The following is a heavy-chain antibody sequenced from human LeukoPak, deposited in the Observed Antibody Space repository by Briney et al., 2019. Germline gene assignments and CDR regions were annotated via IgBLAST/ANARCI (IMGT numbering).Heavy chain of an antibody. Sequence: PGGSLRLSCAASGFTFSDYYMSWIRQAPGKGLEWVSYISSSGSTIYYADSVKGRFTISRDNAKNSLYLQMNSLRAEDTAVYYCAREGPHCSSTSCYEVLGLGDPFDIWGQGTMVTVSS. CDR2: ISSSGSTI. J-gene: IGHJ3*02. CDR1: GFTFSDYY. CDR3: AREGPHCSSTSCYEVLGLGDPFDI. V-gene: IGHV3-11*04. D-gene: IGHD2-2*01.